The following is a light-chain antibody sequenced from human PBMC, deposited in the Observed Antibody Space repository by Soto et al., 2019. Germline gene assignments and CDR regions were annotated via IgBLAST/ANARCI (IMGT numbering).Light chain of an antibody. CDR2: GAS. Sequence: EILLTQSPGTLSLSPGERATLSCRASQSVSSSYLAWYQQKPGQAPRLLIYGASSRATGIPDRLSGSGSGTDFTLTISRLEPEDFAVYYCQQYGSSPFTFGPGTKVDIK. J-gene: IGKJ3*01. CDR3: QQYGSSPFT. V-gene: IGKV3-20*01. CDR1: QSVSSSY.